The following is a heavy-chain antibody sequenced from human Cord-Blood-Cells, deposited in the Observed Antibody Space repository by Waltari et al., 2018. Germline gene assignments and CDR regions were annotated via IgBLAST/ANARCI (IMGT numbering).Heavy chain of an antibody. J-gene: IGHJ3*02. V-gene: IGHV3-48*03. D-gene: IGHD2-2*01. CDR2: ISSSGSTI. Sequence: EVQLVESGGGLVQPGGSLRLSCAAPGFTFSSYEMNWVRQAPGKGLEWVSYISSSGSTIYYADSVKGRFTISRDNAKNSLYLQMNSLRAEDTAVYYCARMPPTADAFDIWGQGTMVTVSS. CDR1: GFTFSSYE. CDR3: ARMPPTADAFDI.